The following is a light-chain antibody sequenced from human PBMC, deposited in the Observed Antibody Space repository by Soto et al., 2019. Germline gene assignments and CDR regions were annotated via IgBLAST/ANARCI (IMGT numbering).Light chain of an antibody. CDR2: KAS. CDR3: QQYNNYPRT. CDR1: QSISSW. V-gene: IGKV1-5*03. J-gene: IGKJ1*01. Sequence: DIQMTQSPSTLSASVGDRVTITCRASQSISSWLAWYQQKPGKAPKLMIYKASSLESGVPSRFSGSGSGTEFTLTISSLQPDDFATYYGQQYNNYPRTFGQGTKVEIK.